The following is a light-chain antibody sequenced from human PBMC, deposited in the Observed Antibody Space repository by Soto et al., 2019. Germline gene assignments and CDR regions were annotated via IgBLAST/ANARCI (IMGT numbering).Light chain of an antibody. CDR3: QQYGSSPRT. V-gene: IGKV3-20*01. J-gene: IGKJ1*01. CDR2: GAS. CDR1: QSVSSSY. Sequence: EIVLSQSLGILSLCPGERATLSCRASQSVSSSYLAWYQQKPGQAPRLLIYGASSRATGIPDRFSGSGSGTDFTLTISRLEPEDFAVYYCQQYGSSPRTFGQGTKVDIK.